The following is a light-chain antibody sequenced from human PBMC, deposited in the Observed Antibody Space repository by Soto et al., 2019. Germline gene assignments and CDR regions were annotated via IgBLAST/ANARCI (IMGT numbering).Light chain of an antibody. CDR3: QQSYSTPHT. CDR1: QSVNIN. CDR2: GTS. Sequence: EIVMTQSPATLSESPGERATLSSRASQSVNINLAWYQQKPGQAPRLLIYGTSTRATGVPARFSGSGSGTDFTLTISNLQSEDFETYYCQQSYSTPHTFGQGTRLEIK. J-gene: IGKJ5*01. V-gene: IGKV3-15*01.